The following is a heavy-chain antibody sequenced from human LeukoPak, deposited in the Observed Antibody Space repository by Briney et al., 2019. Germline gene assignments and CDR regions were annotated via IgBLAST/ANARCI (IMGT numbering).Heavy chain of an antibody. V-gene: IGHV4-59*08. CDR3: AGLHFATAEDFDP. Sequence: SETLSLTCTVSGGSISDHYWSWIRQSPGKGLEWIGYIHYRGSTYYNPSLNSRVTLSVDTSRDQFSLDLTSVTAADSAVYFCAGLHFATAEDFDPWGQGTLVTVSS. CDR1: GGSISDHY. J-gene: IGHJ5*02. CDR2: IHYRGST.